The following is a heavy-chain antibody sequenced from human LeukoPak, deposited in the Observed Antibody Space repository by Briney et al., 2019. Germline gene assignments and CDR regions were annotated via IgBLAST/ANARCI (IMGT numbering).Heavy chain of an antibody. J-gene: IGHJ4*02. V-gene: IGHV4-4*07. CDR3: AREGASGGSCLDY. Sequence: SETLSLTCTVSGGSISSYYWSWIRQPAGKGLEWIGRIYTSGSTNYNPSLKSRVTMTRDTSTSTVYMELSSLGSEDTAVYYCAREGASGGSCLDYWGQGTLVTVSS. CDR1: GGSISSYY. CDR2: IYTSGST. D-gene: IGHD2-2*01.